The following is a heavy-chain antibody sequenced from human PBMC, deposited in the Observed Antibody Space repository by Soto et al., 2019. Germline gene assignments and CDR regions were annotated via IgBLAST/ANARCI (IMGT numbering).Heavy chain of an antibody. CDR3: ARGADCSGGSCFWGYFDL. CDR2: IWHDGSNK. CDR1: GFTFSNYG. V-gene: IGHV3-33*01. J-gene: IGHJ2*01. Sequence: QVQLVESGGGVVQPGRSLRLSCAASGFTFSNYGMHWVRQAPGKGLEWVAVIWHDGSNKNYADSVKGPFTISRDSSKNTLYLQMNSLRAEDTAVYYCARGADCSGGSCFWGYFDLWGRGTLVTVSS. D-gene: IGHD2-15*01.